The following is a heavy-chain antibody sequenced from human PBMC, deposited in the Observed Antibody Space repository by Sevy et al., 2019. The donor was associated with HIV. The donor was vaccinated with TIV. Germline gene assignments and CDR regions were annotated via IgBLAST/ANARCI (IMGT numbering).Heavy chain of an antibody. CDR2: IDPRGEER. CDR3: VRVVWDVLVVPAATPSPWLDS. D-gene: IGHD3-16*02. J-gene: IGHJ5*01. Sequence: GGSLRLSCAASGFNFDTFWMGWVRQAPGRGLEWVASIDPRGEERDHLDSLKGRFTISRDNAKNSLYLEMHSLKDEDTALYYCVRVVWDVLVVPAATPSPWLDSWGQGTLVTVSS. CDR1: GFNFDTFW. V-gene: IGHV3-7*01.